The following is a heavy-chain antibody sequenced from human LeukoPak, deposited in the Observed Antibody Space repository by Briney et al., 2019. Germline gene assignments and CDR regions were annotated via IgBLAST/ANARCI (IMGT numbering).Heavy chain of an antibody. CDR2: MNPNSGNT. CDR3: ARDLVITGFDY. Sequence: ASVKVSCKAPGYTFTSYDINWVRQATGRGLEWMGWMNPNSGNTGYAQKFQGRVTMTRNTSISTAYMELSSLRSEDTAVYYCARDLVITGFDYWGQGTLVTVSS. J-gene: IGHJ4*02. V-gene: IGHV1-8*01. D-gene: IGHD3-22*01. CDR1: GYTFTSYD.